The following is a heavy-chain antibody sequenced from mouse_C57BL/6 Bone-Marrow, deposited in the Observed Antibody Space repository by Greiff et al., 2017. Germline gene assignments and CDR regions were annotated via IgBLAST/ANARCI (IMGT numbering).Heavy chain of an antibody. CDR1: GFNIKDDY. V-gene: IGHV14-4*01. Sequence: VHVKQSGAELVRPGASVKLSCTASGFNIKDDYMHWVKQRPEQGLEWIGWIDPENGDTEYASKFQGKATITADTSSNTAYLQLSSLTSEDTAVYYCTFYDDGQGDYWGQGTSVTVSS. CDR2: IDPENGDT. J-gene: IGHJ4*01. CDR3: TFYDDGQGDY. D-gene: IGHD2-4*01.